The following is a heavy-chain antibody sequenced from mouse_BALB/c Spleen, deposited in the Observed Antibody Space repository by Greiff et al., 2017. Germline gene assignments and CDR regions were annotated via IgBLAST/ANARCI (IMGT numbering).Heavy chain of an antibody. V-gene: IGHV1-80*01. Sequence: QVQLQQSGAELVRPGSSVKISCKASGYAFSSYWMNWVKQRPGQGLEWIGQIYPGDGDTNYNGKFKGKATLTADKSSSTAYVQLSSLTSEDSAVYFCARRRLGPFYAMDYWGQGTSVTVSS. CDR2: IYPGDGDT. J-gene: IGHJ4*01. CDR3: ARRRLGPFYAMDY. CDR1: GYAFSSYW. D-gene: IGHD3-3*01.